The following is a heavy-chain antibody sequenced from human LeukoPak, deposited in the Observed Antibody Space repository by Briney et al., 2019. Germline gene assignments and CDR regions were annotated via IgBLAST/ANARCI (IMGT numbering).Heavy chain of an antibody. Sequence: PGGSLRLSCAASGFTFSSYAMSWVRQAPGKGLEWVSAISGSGGSTYYADSVKGRFTISRDNSKDTLYLQMNSLSAEDTAVYYCAREVHPEGYIYVLVLDYWGQGTLVIVSS. CDR1: GFTFSSYA. CDR3: AREVHPEGYIYVLVLDY. D-gene: IGHD3-10*02. CDR2: ISGSGGST. J-gene: IGHJ4*02. V-gene: IGHV3-23*01.